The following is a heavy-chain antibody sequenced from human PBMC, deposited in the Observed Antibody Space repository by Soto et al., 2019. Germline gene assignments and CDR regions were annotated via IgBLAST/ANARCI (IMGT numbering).Heavy chain of an antibody. CDR2: VSGSGGST. D-gene: IGHD1-20*01. J-gene: IGHJ4*02. V-gene: IGHV3-23*01. Sequence: LRLSCAASGLTFSSYAMSWVRQAPGKGLEWISAVSGSGGSTYYADSVKGRFTISRDNSKDTLYLQMNNLRAEDTAVYYCAKPPDYNWNDYWGQGTLVTVPQ. CDR3: AKPPDYNWNDY. CDR1: GLTFSSYA.